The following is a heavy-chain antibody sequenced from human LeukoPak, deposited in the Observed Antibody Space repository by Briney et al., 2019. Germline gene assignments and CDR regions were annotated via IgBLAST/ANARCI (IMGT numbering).Heavy chain of an antibody. CDR3: ARYSIGGENWFDP. CDR1: GGSFSGYY. Sequence: PSETLSLTCAVYGGSFSGYYWSWIRQPPGKGLEWIGEINHSGSTNYNPSLKSRVTISVDTSKNQFSLKLSSVTAADTAVYYCARYSIGGENWFDPWGQGTLVTVSS. V-gene: IGHV4-34*01. D-gene: IGHD2-21*01. J-gene: IGHJ5*02. CDR2: INHSGST.